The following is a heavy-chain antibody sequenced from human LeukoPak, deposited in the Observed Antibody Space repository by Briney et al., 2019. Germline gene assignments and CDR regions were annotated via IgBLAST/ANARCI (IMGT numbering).Heavy chain of an antibody. V-gene: IGHV1-2*02. CDR2: INPNSGGA. CDR1: GYTFTGYY. J-gene: IGHJ4*02. Sequence: EASVKVSCKASGYTFTGYYMHWVRQAPGQGLEWMGWINPNSGGANYAQKFQGRVTMTRDTSISTAYMELSRLRSDDTAVYYCVRSSGHVGLDYWGQGTLVTVSS. D-gene: IGHD6-19*01. CDR3: VRSSGHVGLDY.